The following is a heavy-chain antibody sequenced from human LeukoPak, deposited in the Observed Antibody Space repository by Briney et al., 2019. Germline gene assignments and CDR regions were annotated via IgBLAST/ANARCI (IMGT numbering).Heavy chain of an antibody. V-gene: IGHV4-39*02. Sequence: SETLSLTCTVSGGSISGSSYYWGWIRQPPGKGLEWIGSIYYSGSTYYNPSLKSRVTISVDTSKNQFSLKLNSVTATDTAVYYCARDLMGGPIAAAGIDYWGQGTLVTVSS. CDR2: IYYSGST. D-gene: IGHD6-13*01. J-gene: IGHJ4*02. CDR1: GGSISGSSYY. CDR3: ARDLMGGPIAAAGIDY.